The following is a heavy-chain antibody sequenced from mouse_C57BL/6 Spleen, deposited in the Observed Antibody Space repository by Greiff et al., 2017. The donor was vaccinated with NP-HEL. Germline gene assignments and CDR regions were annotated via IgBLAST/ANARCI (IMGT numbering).Heavy chain of an antibody. D-gene: IGHD2-5*01. J-gene: IGHJ4*01. CDR2: IRSKSNNYAP. V-gene: IGHV10-1*01. CDR1: GFSFNTYA. Sequence: EVQLVESGGGLVQPKGSLKLSCAASGFSFNTYAMNWVRQAPGKGLEWVARIRSKSNNYAPYYADSVKDRFTISRDDSESMLYLQMNNLKTEDTAMYYCVRQKGYSNAGYYYAMDYWGQGTSVTVSS. CDR3: VRQKGYSNAGYYYAMDY.